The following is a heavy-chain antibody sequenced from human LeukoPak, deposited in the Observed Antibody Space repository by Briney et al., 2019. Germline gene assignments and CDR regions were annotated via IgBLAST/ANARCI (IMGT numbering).Heavy chain of an antibody. CDR3: AKATYSSSWYYFDY. CDR1: GFTFDTYA. J-gene: IGHJ4*02. CDR2: ISGSGGST. V-gene: IGHV3-23*01. Sequence: PGGSLRLSCAASGFTFDTYAMTWVRQAPGEGLEWVSAISGSGGSTYYVDSVKGRFTISRDNSNNTLYLQMNSLRAEDTAVYYCAKATYSSSWYYFDYWGQGALVTVSS. D-gene: IGHD6-13*01.